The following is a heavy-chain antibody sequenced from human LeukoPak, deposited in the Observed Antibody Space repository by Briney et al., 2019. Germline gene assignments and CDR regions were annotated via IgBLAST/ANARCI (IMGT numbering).Heavy chain of an antibody. J-gene: IGHJ4*02. Sequence: PGGSLGLSCGASGFRFSSYAMHWVRQAPGKGLEWVAVISYDGNTIYYGDSVKGRFTISRDYSKNTLHLQMNSLRAEDTAVYYCAKRGTTWDLDYWGQGTLVTVSS. CDR1: GFRFSSYA. V-gene: IGHV3-33*06. CDR3: AKRGTTWDLDY. D-gene: IGHD3-16*01. CDR2: ISYDGNTI.